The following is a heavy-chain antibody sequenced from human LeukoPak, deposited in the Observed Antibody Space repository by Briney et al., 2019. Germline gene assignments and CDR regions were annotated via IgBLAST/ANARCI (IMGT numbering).Heavy chain of an antibody. CDR2: ISSAGTT. CDR3: ARDLEAANTYYFDY. V-gene: IGHV3-66*01. J-gene: IGHJ4*02. CDR1: GFTVSSSY. D-gene: IGHD6-13*01. Sequence: AGRSLRLSCAASGFTVSSSYMSWVRQAPGKGLEWVSIISSAGTTYYADSVKGRFTISRDNSKNTVYLQVNSLRDEDTAVCYCARDLEAANTYYFDYWGQGTMVTVSS.